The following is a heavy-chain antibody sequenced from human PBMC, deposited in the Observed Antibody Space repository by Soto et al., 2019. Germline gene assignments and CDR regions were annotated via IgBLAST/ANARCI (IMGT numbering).Heavy chain of an antibody. D-gene: IGHD1-1*01. Sequence: SETLSLTCTVSGGSISSHYWSWIRQPPGQGLEWIGYIYYSGSTNYNPSLKGRVTISVDTSKNQFSLKLSSVTAADTAVYYCGGIRRYREVDDPLFDYWGQGTLVTGSS. CDR2: IYYSGST. V-gene: IGHV4-59*08. J-gene: IGHJ4*02. CDR3: GGIRRYREVDDPLFDY. CDR1: GGSISSHY.